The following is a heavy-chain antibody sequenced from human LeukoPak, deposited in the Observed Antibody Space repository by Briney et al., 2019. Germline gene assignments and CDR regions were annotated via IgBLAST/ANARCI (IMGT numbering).Heavy chain of an antibody. J-gene: IGHJ5*02. D-gene: IGHD3-10*01. Sequence: GESLKISCKGSGYSFTSYWIGWVRQMPGKGLEWMGIIYPGDSDTRYSPPFQGQVTISADKSISTAYLQWSSLKASDTAMYYCARLSIYGSGPSNWFDPWGQGTLVTVSS. CDR1: GYSFTSYW. V-gene: IGHV5-51*01. CDR3: ARLSIYGSGPSNWFDP. CDR2: IYPGDSDT.